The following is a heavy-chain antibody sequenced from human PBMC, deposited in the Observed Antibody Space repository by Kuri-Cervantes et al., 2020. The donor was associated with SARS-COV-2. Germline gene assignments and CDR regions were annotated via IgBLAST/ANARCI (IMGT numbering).Heavy chain of an antibody. D-gene: IGHD3-10*01. Sequence: SVKVSCKTSGSTFSGSAIQWVRQARGQRLEWIGWIVVGSGNTDYAREFQERVTITRDMSTTTVYMELSGLRSDDTAMYYCAPFYYRSINNWSDPWGQGTQVTVSS. CDR1: GSTFSGSA. CDR3: APFYYRSINNWSDP. V-gene: IGHV1-58*02. J-gene: IGHJ5*02. CDR2: IVVGSGNT.